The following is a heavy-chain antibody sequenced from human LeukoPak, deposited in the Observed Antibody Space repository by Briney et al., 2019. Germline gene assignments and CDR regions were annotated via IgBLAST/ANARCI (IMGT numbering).Heavy chain of an antibody. D-gene: IGHD2-15*01. CDR2: ISGSSGII. CDR1: GFTFNTYT. CDR3: AKQLGYCSDGSCYFPY. Sequence: GGSLRLSCAASGFTFNTYTMNWVRQAPGKGLEWVSYISGSSGIIDYADSVRGRFTISRDNSKNTLYLQMNSLRAEDTAVYYCAKQLGYCSDGSCYFPYWGQGTLVTVSS. V-gene: IGHV3-48*01. J-gene: IGHJ4*02.